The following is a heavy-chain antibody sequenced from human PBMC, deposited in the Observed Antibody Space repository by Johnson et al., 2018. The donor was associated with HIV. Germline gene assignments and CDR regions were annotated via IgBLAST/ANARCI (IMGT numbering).Heavy chain of an antibody. J-gene: IGHJ3*01. CDR2: IKQDGSAK. Sequence: VQLVESGGGVVQPGRSLRLSCAASGFTFSSYWMSWVRQAPWKGLEWVANIKQDGSAKYYVDSVKGRFTISRDNAKNSLYLQINSLRAEDTAVYYCAPIAAAAFDFWGQGTMVTVSS. CDR1: GFTFSSYW. D-gene: IGHD6-6*01. CDR3: APIAAAAFDF. V-gene: IGHV3-7*01.